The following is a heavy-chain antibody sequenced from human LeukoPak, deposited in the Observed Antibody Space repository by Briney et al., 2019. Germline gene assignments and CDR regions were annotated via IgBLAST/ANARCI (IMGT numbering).Heavy chain of an antibody. Sequence: TGGSLRLSCAASGFTFSSYAMHWVRQAPGKGLEWVSYISSSGSTIYYADSVKGRFTISRDNAKNSLYLQMNSLRAEDTAVYYCARSYDSSGYKTWGQGTPVTVSS. J-gene: IGHJ5*02. CDR3: ARSYDSSGYKT. V-gene: IGHV3-48*04. D-gene: IGHD3-22*01. CDR2: ISSSGSTI. CDR1: GFTFSSYA.